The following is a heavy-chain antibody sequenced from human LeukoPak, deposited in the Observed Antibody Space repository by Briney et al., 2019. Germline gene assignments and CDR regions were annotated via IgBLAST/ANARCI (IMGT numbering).Heavy chain of an antibody. CDR1: GGTFSSYA. J-gene: IGHJ4*02. CDR3: ARERWSIAAPEYYFDY. CDR2: IIPILGIA. Sequence: ASVKVSCKASGGTFSSYAISWVRQAPGQGLEWMGRIIPILGIANYAQKFQGRVTITADKSTSTAYMELSSLRSEDTAVYYCARERWSIAAPEYYFDYWGQGTLVTVSS. V-gene: IGHV1-69*04. D-gene: IGHD6-6*01.